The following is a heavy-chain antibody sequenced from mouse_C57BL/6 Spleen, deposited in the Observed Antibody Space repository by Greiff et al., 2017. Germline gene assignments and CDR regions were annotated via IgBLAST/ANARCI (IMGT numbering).Heavy chain of an antibody. V-gene: IGHV1-53*01. CDR3: ERSGYYGGGGFDD. Sequence: QVQLQQPGTELVKPGASVKLSCKASGYTFTSYWMHWVKQRPGQGLEWIGNINPCNGGTNYNEKFKSKATLTVDKSSSTAYMQLGSLTSEDSAVYYCERSGYYGGGGFDDWGTGATVTVSS. D-gene: IGHD1-1*02. CDR1: GYTFTSYW. CDR2: INPCNGGT. J-gene: IGHJ1*03.